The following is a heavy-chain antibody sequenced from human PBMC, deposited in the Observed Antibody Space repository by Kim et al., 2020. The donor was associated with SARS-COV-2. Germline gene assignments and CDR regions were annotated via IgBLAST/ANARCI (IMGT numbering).Heavy chain of an antibody. D-gene: IGHD5-18*01. Sequence: ASVQVSCKASGYTFTSYAMNWVRQAPGQGLEWMGWINTNTGNPTYAQGFTGRFVFSLDTSVSTAYLQISSLKAEDTAVYYCAREKYSYGLNWFDPWGQGTLVTVSS. CDR2: INTNTGNP. J-gene: IGHJ5*02. CDR1: GYTFTSYA. CDR3: AREKYSYGLNWFDP. V-gene: IGHV7-4-1*02.